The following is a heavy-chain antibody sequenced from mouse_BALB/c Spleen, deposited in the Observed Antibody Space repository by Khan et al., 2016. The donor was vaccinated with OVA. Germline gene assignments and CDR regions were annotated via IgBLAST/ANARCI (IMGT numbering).Heavy chain of an antibody. CDR1: GYTFTDYY. CDR3: ARRNYFGYTFAY. CDR2: ISPGSGDT. D-gene: IGHD1-2*01. Sequence: QVRLQQSGAELARPGASVKLSCKASGYTFTDYYINWVKLRTGQGLEWIGEISPGSGDTYYNERFKGKATLTADKSSSTAYMQLSSLTSGASAVYFCARRNYFGYTFAYWGQGTLVTVSA. V-gene: IGHV1-77*01. J-gene: IGHJ3*01.